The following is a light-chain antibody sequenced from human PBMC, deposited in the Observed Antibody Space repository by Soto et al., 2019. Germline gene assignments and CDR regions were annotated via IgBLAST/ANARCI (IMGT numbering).Light chain of an antibody. CDR3: QQYYSTPSYT. CDR2: WAS. V-gene: IGKV4-1*01. Sequence: DIVMTQSPDSLAVSLGERATINCKSSQSVLYSSNNKNYLAWYQQKPGQPPKLLIYWASTRESGVPDRFSGSGSGTDFALNIISRQAEAVAVYYCQQYYSTPSYTFGQGTTLEIK. J-gene: IGKJ2*01. CDR1: QSVLYSSNNKNY.